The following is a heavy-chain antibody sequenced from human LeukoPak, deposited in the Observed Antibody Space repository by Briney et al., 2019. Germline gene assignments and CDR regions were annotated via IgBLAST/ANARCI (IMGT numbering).Heavy chain of an antibody. CDR1: GGSISSTTSY. V-gene: IGHV4-39*01. CDR2: IYYSGST. Sequence: ASETLSLTCAVSGGSISSTTSYWGRIRQPPGKGLEWIGRIYYSGSTFYNPSLKSRVTISVDTSKNQLSLRLSPVTAADTAVYYCARHGSTDYFDYWGQGTLVTVSS. D-gene: IGHD2-2*03. J-gene: IGHJ4*02. CDR3: ARHGSTDYFDY.